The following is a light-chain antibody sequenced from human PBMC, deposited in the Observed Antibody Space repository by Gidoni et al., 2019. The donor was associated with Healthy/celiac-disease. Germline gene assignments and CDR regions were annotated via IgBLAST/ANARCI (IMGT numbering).Light chain of an antibody. J-gene: IGKJ2*01. V-gene: IGKV2-28*01. CDR2: LGS. CDR3: MQALQTPPYT. CDR1: QSLLHSNGYTY. Sequence: DIVMTQSPLSLPVTPGEPASISCRSSQSLLHSNGYTYLAWYLQKPGQSPQLLIYLGSNRASGVPDRFSGSGSGTDFTLKISRVEAEDVGVYYCMQALQTPPYTFGQGTKLEIK.